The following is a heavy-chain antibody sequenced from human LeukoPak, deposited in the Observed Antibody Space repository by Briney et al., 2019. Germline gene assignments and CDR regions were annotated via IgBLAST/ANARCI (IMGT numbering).Heavy chain of an antibody. J-gene: IGHJ4*02. D-gene: IGHD4-17*01. CDR2: ISSSSTYI. Sequence: GGSLRLSCAASGFTFTAYSMNWVRHAPGKGLEWVSSISSSSTYIYYAGSVKGRFTISRDNSKNTLYLQMDSLRAEDTALYYCAKSYGDYGSLFDYWGQGTLVTVSS. V-gene: IGHV3-21*04. CDR3: AKSYGDYGSLFDY. CDR1: GFTFTAYS.